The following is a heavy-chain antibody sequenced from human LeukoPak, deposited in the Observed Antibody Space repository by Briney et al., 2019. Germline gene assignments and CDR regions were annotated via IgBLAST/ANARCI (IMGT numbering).Heavy chain of an antibody. Sequence: GGSLTLSCAASGFTFSIYAMQWVRQAPGKGLEWVAVISYDGSNKYYADSVKGRFTISRDNSKNTLYLQMNSLRAEDTAVYYCARDPSIPGYSYGYFGWFDPWGQGTLVTVSS. D-gene: IGHD5-18*01. CDR2: ISYDGSNK. CDR1: GFTFSIYA. V-gene: IGHV3-30-3*01. CDR3: ARDPSIPGYSYGYFGWFDP. J-gene: IGHJ5*02.